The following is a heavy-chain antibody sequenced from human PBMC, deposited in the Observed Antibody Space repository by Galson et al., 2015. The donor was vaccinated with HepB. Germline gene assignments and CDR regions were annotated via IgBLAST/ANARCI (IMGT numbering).Heavy chain of an antibody. CDR3: ARVTGRWARTYYYYGMDV. Sequence: SVKVSCKASGYTFTSSGISWVRRAPGQGLEWMGWISAYNGNTNYAQKLQGRVTMTTDTSTSTAYMELRSLRSDDTAVCYCARVTGRWARTYYYYGMDVWGQGTTVAVSS. J-gene: IGHJ6*02. CDR1: GYTFTSSG. V-gene: IGHV1-18*01. CDR2: ISAYNGNT. D-gene: IGHD1-14*01.